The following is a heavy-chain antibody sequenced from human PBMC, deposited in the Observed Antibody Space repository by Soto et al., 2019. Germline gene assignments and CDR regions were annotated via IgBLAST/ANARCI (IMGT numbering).Heavy chain of an antibody. J-gene: IGHJ3*02. CDR2: ISYDGSNK. D-gene: IGHD6-19*01. Sequence: QVQLVESGGGVVQPGRSLRLSCAASGFTFSSYGMHWVRQAPGKGLEWVAVISYDGSNKYYADSVKGRFTISRDNSKKXLFXQMNSRRAEDTAVYYCAKPKGSDGGQWLAYDAFDIWGQGTMVTVSS. V-gene: IGHV3-30*18. CDR3: AKPKGSDGGQWLAYDAFDI. CDR1: GFTFSSYG.